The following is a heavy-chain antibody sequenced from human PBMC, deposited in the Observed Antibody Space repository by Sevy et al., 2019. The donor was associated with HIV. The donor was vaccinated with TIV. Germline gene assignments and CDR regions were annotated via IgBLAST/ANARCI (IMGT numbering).Heavy chain of an antibody. Sequence: SETLSLTCTVSGGSISSSSIYWGWFRQSPGKGLDYIGSIFHSGDTYYNPSLKSRVTISVDTSKNQFSLKMTSVTAADTAVYYCARHFYRNGMDVWGQGTTVTVSS. D-gene: IGHD3-16*02. CDR2: IFHSGDT. J-gene: IGHJ6*02. V-gene: IGHV4-39*01. CDR3: ARHFYRNGMDV. CDR1: GGSISSSSIY.